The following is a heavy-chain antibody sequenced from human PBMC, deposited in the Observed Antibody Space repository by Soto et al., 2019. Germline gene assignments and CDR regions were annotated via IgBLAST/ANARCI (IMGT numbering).Heavy chain of an antibody. CDR3: AREGEGTVYDYVWRGPGPSNWFDP. J-gene: IGHJ5*02. Sequence: ASVKVSCKASGYTFTGYYMHWVRQAPGQGLEWMGWINPNSGGTNYAQKFQGRVTMTRDTSISTAYMELSRLRSDDTAVYYCAREGEGTVYDYVWRGPGPSNWFDPWGQGTLVTVSS. D-gene: IGHD3-16*01. V-gene: IGHV1-2*02. CDR1: GYTFTGYY. CDR2: INPNSGGT.